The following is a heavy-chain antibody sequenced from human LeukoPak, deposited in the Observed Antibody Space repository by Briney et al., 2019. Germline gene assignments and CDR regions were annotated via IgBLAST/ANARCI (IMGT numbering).Heavy chain of an antibody. Sequence: ASVKVSCKASAYNFANYHIHWVRQAPGQGLEWMGWISAYNGNTNYAQKLQGRVTMTTDTSTSTAYMELRSLRSDDTAVYYCARGRQLGRDYWGQGTLVTVSS. CDR2: ISAYNGNT. CDR3: ARGRQLGRDY. J-gene: IGHJ4*02. V-gene: IGHV1-18*04. CDR1: AYNFANYH. D-gene: IGHD6-6*01.